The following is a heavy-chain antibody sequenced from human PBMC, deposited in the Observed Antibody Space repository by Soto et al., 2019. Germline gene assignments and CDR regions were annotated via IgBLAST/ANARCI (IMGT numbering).Heavy chain of an antibody. Sequence: ASVKVSCKASGGTFTSYAISWVRQAPGQGLEWMGWMNPNSGNTGYAQKFQGRVTMTRNTSISTAYMELSSLRSEDTAVYYCARGPLAFDIWGQGTMVTVSS. J-gene: IGHJ3*02. V-gene: IGHV1-8*02. CDR1: GGTFTSYA. CDR2: MNPNSGNT. CDR3: ARGPLAFDI.